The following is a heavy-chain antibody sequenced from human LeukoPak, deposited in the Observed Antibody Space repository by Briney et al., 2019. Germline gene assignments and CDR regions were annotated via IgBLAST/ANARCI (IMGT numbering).Heavy chain of an antibody. V-gene: IGHV3-23*01. J-gene: IGHJ4*02. Sequence: GGSLRLSCAASGFTFSDYYMSWLRQAPGKGLEWVSAISGSGGSTYYADSVKGRFTISRDNSKNTLYLQMNSLRAEDTAVYYCAKDLLAAAGKNFDYWGQGTLVTVSS. CDR2: ISGSGGST. CDR3: AKDLLAAAGKNFDY. D-gene: IGHD6-13*01. CDR1: GFTFSDYY.